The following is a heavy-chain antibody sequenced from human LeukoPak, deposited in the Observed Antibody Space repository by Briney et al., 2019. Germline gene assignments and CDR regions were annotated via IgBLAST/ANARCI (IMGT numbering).Heavy chain of an antibody. J-gene: IGHJ4*02. V-gene: IGHV4-34*01. D-gene: IGHD4-17*01. Sequence: SETLSLTCAVYGGSLSGYYWSWIRQPPGKGLEWIGEINHSGSTNYNPSLKSRVTISVDTSKNQFSLKLSSVTAADTAVYYCARGLDYGDYHFDYWGQGTLVTVSS. CDR1: GGSLSGYY. CDR3: ARGLDYGDYHFDY. CDR2: INHSGST.